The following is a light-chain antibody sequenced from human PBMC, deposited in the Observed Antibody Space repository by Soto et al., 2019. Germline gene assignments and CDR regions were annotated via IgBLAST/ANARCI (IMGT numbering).Light chain of an antibody. CDR1: QSVSSSY. CDR3: QQYGNAPFT. J-gene: IGKJ3*01. Sequence: EIVLTQSPGTLSFSPGERDTLTCRASQSVSSSYLAWFQQNPGQAPRLLIYGASSRATGIPDRFSGSGSGTDFTLTISRLALEDFAVYYCQQYGNAPFTFGPGTKVDIK. V-gene: IGKV3-20*01. CDR2: GAS.